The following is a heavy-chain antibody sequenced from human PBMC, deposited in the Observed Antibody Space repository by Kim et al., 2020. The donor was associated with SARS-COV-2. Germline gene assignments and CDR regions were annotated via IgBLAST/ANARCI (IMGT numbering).Heavy chain of an antibody. V-gene: IGHV3-23*01. J-gene: IGHJ4*02. CDR3: AKDLTSYGGNSG. Sequence: YYADSVKGRFTISRDNSKNTLYLQMNSLRAEDTAVYYCAKDLTSYGGNSGWGQGTLVTVSS. D-gene: IGHD4-17*01.